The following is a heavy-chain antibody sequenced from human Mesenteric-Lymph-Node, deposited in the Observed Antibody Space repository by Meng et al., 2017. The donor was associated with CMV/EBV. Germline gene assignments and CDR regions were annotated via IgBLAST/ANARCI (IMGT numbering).Heavy chain of an antibody. CDR3: ARVTSSSDYYYYYGMDV. CDR2: ISYDGSNK. CDR1: GFTFSSYA. Sequence: LSLTCAASGFTFSSYAMHWVRQAPGKGLEWVAVISYDGSNKYYADSVKGRFTISRDNSKNTLYLQMNSLRAEDTAVYYCARVTSSSDYYYYYGMDVWGQGTTVTVSS. J-gene: IGHJ6*02. V-gene: IGHV3-30-3*01. D-gene: IGHD6-6*01.